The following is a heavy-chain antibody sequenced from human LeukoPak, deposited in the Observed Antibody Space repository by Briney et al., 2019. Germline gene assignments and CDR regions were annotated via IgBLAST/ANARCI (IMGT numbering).Heavy chain of an antibody. D-gene: IGHD2-15*01. CDR3: ARDQDIVVVVAALRQREMGGFDP. Sequence: GASVKVSCKASGYTSTNYDINWVRQATGQGPEWMGWMNPKSGNTGYAQKFQGRVTMTRNTSISTAYMELSSLRSDDSAVYYCARDQDIVVVVAALRQREMGGFDPWGQGTLVTVSS. V-gene: IGHV1-8*01. CDR1: GYTSTNYD. CDR2: MNPKSGNT. J-gene: IGHJ5*02.